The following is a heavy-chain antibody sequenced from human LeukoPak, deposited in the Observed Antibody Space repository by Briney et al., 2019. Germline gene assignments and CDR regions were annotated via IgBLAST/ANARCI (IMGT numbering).Heavy chain of an antibody. CDR1: GGSISSYY. J-gene: IGHJ4*02. Sequence: SETLSLTCTVSGGSISSYYWSWIRQPAGKGLEWIGRIYIRGSTSYNPALKSRVTISVDTSKNQFSLKLSSVTAADTAVYYCARDLGIAARPDYWGQGTLVTVSS. CDR3: ARDLGIAARPDY. CDR2: IYIRGST. V-gene: IGHV4-4*07. D-gene: IGHD6-6*01.